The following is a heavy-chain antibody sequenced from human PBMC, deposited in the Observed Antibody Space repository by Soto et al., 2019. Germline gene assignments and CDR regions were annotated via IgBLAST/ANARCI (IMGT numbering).Heavy chain of an antibody. D-gene: IGHD6-6*01. Sequence: QVQLQESGPGLVKPSGTLSLTCAVSGGSISSSNWWSWVRQPPGKGLEWIGEINHSGSTNYNPSLKSRVTISVDTSKNQFSLKLSSVTAADTAVYYCARVRQGIAARLANWFDPWGQGTLVTVSS. CDR2: INHSGST. CDR1: GGSISSSNW. CDR3: ARVRQGIAARLANWFDP. J-gene: IGHJ5*02. V-gene: IGHV4-4*02.